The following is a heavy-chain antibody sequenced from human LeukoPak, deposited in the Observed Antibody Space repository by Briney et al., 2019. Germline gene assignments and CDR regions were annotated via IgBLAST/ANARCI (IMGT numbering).Heavy chain of an antibody. CDR3: ASSHSGSYPAFDL. D-gene: IGHD1-26*01. V-gene: IGHV4-59*08. Sequence: PSETLSLTCTVSGGSISSYYWSWLRQPPGKGLEWSGYIYYSGGTNYNPSLKSRVTISVDTSKDQFSLMLSSVTAADTAVYYCASSHSGSYPAFDLWGQGTLVTVSS. CDR1: GGSISSYY. J-gene: IGHJ5*02. CDR2: IYYSGGT.